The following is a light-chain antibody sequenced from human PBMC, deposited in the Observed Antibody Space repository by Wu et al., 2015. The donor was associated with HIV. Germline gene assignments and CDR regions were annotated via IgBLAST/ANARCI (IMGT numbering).Light chain of an antibody. V-gene: IGKV3-20*01. CDR2: GVS. CDR1: QSLTSNY. CDR3: QQYGSSPIT. J-gene: IGKJ5*01. Sequence: EIVLTQSPGSLSLSPGERATLSCRASQSLTSNYLAWYHQKPGQAPRLLIYGVSSRATGIPDRFSGSGSGTDFTLTITRLEPEDSAVYYCQQYGSSPITFGQGTRVEIK.